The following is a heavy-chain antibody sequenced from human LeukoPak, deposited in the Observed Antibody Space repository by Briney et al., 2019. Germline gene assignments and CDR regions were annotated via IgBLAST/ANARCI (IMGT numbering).Heavy chain of an antibody. Sequence: GASVKVSCKPSGGTFISYATSWVRQAPGQGLEWMGGIIPIFGTANYAQKFQGRVTITTDESTSTAYMELSSLRSEDTAVHYCARVEGSGSSYPPFDYWGQGTLVTVSS. J-gene: IGHJ4*02. CDR2: IIPIFGTA. V-gene: IGHV1-69*05. CDR1: GGTFISYA. D-gene: IGHD3-10*01. CDR3: ARVEGSGSSYPPFDY.